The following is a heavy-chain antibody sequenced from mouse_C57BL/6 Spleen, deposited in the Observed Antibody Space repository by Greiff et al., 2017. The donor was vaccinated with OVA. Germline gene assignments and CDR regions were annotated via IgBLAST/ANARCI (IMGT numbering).Heavy chain of an antibody. J-gene: IGHJ3*01. Sequence: QVQLKQPGAELVRPGSSVKLSCKASGYTFTSYWMDWVKQRPGQGLEWIGNIYPSDSETHYNQKFKDKATLTVDKSSSTAYMQLSSLTSEDSAVYYCARHSNYAYWGQGTLVTVSA. CDR3: ARHSNYAY. V-gene: IGHV1-61*01. CDR2: IYPSDSET. D-gene: IGHD2-5*01. CDR1: GYTFTSYW.